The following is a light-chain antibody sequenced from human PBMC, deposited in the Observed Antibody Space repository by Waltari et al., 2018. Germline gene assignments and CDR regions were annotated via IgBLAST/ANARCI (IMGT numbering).Light chain of an antibody. CDR3: DSKSSSSPHV. CDR2: DGS. CDR1: SSDLRTYNY. V-gene: IGLV2-14*03. Sequence: QSALTQPAPVPGSPGQSITVPCTGTSSDLRTYNYVPWYQPHPGKAPKLMIYDGSSRPSGVSNLCSGSKSGNTASLTISGLQAEDDADYYCDSKSSSSPHVFGTGTKVTVL. J-gene: IGLJ1*01.